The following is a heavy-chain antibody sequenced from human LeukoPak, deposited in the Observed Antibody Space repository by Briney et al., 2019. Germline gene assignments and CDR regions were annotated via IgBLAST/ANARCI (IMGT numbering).Heavy chain of an antibody. Sequence: SETLSHTFVFSGGSHTRTNYCTWVRQPPGKGLEWIGEDNLQCSTNYNPCLLDRAAISLDMSDNHNALPLNYLTATVTAVYFCPREGGPYRPLDYSGQGTLVTVSS. CDR2: DNLQCST. J-gene: IGHJ4*02. CDR3: PREGGPYRPLDY. V-gene: IGHV4-4*02. CDR1: GGSHTRTNY.